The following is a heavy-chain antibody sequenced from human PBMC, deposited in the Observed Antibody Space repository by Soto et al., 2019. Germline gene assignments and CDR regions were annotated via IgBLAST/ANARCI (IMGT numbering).Heavy chain of an antibody. CDR2: INHSGST. CDR3: AAQAHSAAAEFPLFAY. D-gene: IGHD6-25*01. Sequence: SETLSLTFAVYGGSFSGYYWTWIRQPPGTGLEWIGEINHSGSTNYNPSLKSRVTISVDTSKNQFSLKLSSVTAADTAVYYCAAQAHSAAAEFPLFAYWGQGTLVTVSS. V-gene: IGHV4-34*01. CDR1: GGSFSGYY. J-gene: IGHJ4*02.